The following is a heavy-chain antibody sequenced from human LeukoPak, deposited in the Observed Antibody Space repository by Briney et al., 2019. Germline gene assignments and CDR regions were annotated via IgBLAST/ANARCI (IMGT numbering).Heavy chain of an antibody. CDR3: AKDRAKGANPPYFDY. CDR2: ISGSGGST. Sequence: GGSLRLSCAASGFTFSSYAMSWVRQAPGKGLKWVSAISGSGGSTYYADSVKGRFTISRDNSKNTLYLQMNSLRAEDTAVYYCAKDRAKGANPPYFDYWGQGTLVTVSS. CDR1: GFTFSSYA. V-gene: IGHV3-23*01. J-gene: IGHJ4*02. D-gene: IGHD1-26*01.